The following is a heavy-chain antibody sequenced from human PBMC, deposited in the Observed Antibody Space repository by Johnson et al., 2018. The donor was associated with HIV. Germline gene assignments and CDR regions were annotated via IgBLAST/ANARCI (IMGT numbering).Heavy chain of an antibody. D-gene: IGHD6-13*01. Sequence: EVQLVESGGGVVRPGGSLRLSCAASGFTFSSYAMSWVRQAPGKGLEWVSTISGSGGRIYYADSVRGRFTISRDNSKNTLYLQMNSLRAEDTAVYYCAREGGIAAAGTDAFDIWGQGTMVTVSS. V-gene: IGHV3-23*04. CDR3: AREGGIAAAGTDAFDI. CDR2: ISGSGGRI. J-gene: IGHJ3*02. CDR1: GFTFSSYA.